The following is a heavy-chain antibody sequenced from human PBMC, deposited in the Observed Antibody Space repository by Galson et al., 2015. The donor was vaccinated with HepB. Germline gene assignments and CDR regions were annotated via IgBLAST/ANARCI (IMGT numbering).Heavy chain of an antibody. CDR2: IIPIFGTA. J-gene: IGHJ6*02. V-gene: IGHV1-69*06. D-gene: IGHD3-10*01. CDR1: GGTFSSYA. Sequence: VKVSCKASGGTFSSYAISWVRQAPGQGLEWMGGIIPIFGTANYAQKFQGRVTITADKSTSTAYMELSSLRSEDTVVYYCAKDQTMVRGVIGGMDVWGQGTTVTVSS. CDR3: AKDQTMVRGVIGGMDV.